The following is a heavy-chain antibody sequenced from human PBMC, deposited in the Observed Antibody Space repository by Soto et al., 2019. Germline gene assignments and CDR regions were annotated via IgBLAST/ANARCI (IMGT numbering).Heavy chain of an antibody. J-gene: IGHJ6*02. D-gene: IGHD1-26*01. CDR2: ISGSGGNA. CDR3: AKDGASGSYPPYYYYGMDV. V-gene: IGHV3-23*01. Sequence: LRLSCAASGFTFSSYAMSWVRQAPGKGLEWVPTISGSGGNAYYADSVKGRFSISRDNSKNTLRLQMNSLRADDTAVYYCAKDGASGSYPPYYYYGMDVWGQGTTVTVSS. CDR1: GFTFSSYA.